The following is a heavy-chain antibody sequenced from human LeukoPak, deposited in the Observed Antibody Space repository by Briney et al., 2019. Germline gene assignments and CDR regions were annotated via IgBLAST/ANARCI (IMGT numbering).Heavy chain of an antibody. J-gene: IGHJ4*02. D-gene: IGHD3-22*01. CDR2: IYYSGST. Sequence: SETLSLTCTVSGGSISSGGYYWSWIRQHPGKGLEWIGYIYYSGSTYYNPSLKSRVTISVDTSKNQFSLKLSSVTAADTAVYYCAYYDSSGYSSWGQGTLVTVSS. CDR1: GGSISSGGYY. CDR3: AYYDSSGYSS. V-gene: IGHV4-31*03.